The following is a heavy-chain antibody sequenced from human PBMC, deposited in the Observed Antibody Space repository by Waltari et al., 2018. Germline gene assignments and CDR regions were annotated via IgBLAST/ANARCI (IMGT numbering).Heavy chain of an antibody. CDR1: GGSISGNY. CDR3: ARPKWRTSWKRVEFDP. CDR2: IYSSGST. D-gene: IGHD2-2*01. V-gene: IGHV4-4*07. Sequence: QVQLQESGPGLVKPSETLSLTCIVSGGSISGNYWTWIRQPAGKGLEWIGRIYSSGSTNYNPALKSRVAMSIDPSKNQFSLKLTSVTAADTAVYYCARPKWRTSWKRVEFDPWGQGTLVTGSS. J-gene: IGHJ5*02.